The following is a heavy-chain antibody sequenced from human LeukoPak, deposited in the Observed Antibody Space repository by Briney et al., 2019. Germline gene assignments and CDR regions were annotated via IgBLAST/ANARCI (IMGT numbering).Heavy chain of an antibody. CDR2: ISGSGGST. CDR1: GFTFSSYE. V-gene: IGHV3-23*01. Sequence: GGSLRLSCAASGFTFSSYEMNWVRQAPGEGLEWVSAISGSGGSTYYADSVKGQFTISSDNSKNTLYLQMNSLRAEDTAVYYCAKRGAEVGATVAPGDYWGQGTLVTVSS. D-gene: IGHD1-26*01. J-gene: IGHJ4*02. CDR3: AKRGAEVGATVAPGDY.